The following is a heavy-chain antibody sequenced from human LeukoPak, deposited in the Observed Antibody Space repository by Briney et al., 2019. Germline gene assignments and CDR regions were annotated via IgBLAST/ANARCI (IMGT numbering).Heavy chain of an antibody. V-gene: IGHV3-53*01. CDR3: ARERFGGASLFDY. CDR2: INDGGGNT. D-gene: IGHD1-26*01. J-gene: IGHJ4*02. CDR1: GFTVSSNY. Sequence: GGSLRLSCAASGFTVSSNYMSWVRQAPGEGLEWVSIINDGGGNTYYADSVKGRFTISRDNAKNSLYLQMNSLRAEDTAVYYCARERFGGASLFDYWGQGTLVTVSS.